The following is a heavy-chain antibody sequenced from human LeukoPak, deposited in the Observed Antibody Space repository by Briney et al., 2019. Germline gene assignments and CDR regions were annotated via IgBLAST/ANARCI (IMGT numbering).Heavy chain of an antibody. D-gene: IGHD3-9*01. Sequence: SETLSLTCTLSRGSLTRSNSYWGWLRQSPATGLEWIAAIFYSGSSYDNPSLMNRVTISMQRSKNQFSLSLASVTAADTAVYYCARARRHYDILTGYYYYYYMDVWGEGTTVTISS. CDR2: IFYSGSS. J-gene: IGHJ6*03. CDR3: ARARRHYDILTGYYYYYYMDV. V-gene: IGHV4-39*07. CDR1: RGSLTRSNSY.